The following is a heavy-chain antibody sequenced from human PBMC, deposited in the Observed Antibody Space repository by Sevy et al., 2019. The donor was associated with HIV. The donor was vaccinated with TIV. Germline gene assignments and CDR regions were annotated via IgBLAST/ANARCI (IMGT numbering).Heavy chain of an antibody. CDR3: TRDTWELLTGIAYYYSGMDV. CDR1: GYNFNIYT. Sequence: ASVKVSCQSSGYNFNIYTIHWMRQARGQGLEWVGRISPYDGDTDYAHNFHGRVSLTMDTSTNTAYLGLTSLRSDDTAVYFCTRDTWELLTGIAYYYSGMDVWGQGTTVTVSS. V-gene: IGHV1-18*01. D-gene: IGHD1-26*01. J-gene: IGHJ6*02. CDR2: ISPYDGDT.